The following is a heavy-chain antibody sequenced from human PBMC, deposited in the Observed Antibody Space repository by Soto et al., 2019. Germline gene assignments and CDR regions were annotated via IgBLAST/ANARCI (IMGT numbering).Heavy chain of an antibody. D-gene: IGHD6-19*01. Sequence: PGGSLRLSCAASGFTFSIYGMHWVRHAPGKGLEWVALIWYDGSNKYYSDSVKGRFTISRDNSKNTLDLQMNSLRAEDTAVYYCARDMGYSSGHGFDYWGQGTLVTVSS. CDR3: ARDMGYSSGHGFDY. V-gene: IGHV3-33*01. CDR1: GFTFSIYG. J-gene: IGHJ4*02. CDR2: IWYDGSNK.